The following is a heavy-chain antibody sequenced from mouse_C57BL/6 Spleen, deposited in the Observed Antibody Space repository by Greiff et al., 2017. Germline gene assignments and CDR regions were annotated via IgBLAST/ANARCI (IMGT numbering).Heavy chain of an antibody. CDR3: AKGYGSSYLYYYAMDY. Sequence: QVQLQQPGAELVKPGASVKVSCKASGYTFTSYWMHWVKQRPGQGLEWIGRIHPSDSDTNYNQKFKGKATLTVAKSSSTAYMQLSSLTSEDSAVYYCAKGYGSSYLYYYAMDYWGQGTSVTVSS. D-gene: IGHD1-1*01. CDR1: GYTFTSYW. J-gene: IGHJ4*01. V-gene: IGHV1-74*01. CDR2: IHPSDSDT.